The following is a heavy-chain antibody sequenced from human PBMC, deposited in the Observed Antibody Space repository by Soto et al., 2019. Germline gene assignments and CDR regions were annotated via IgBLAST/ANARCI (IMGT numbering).Heavy chain of an antibody. V-gene: IGHV4-30-2*01. D-gene: IGHD6-6*01. CDR3: AGRIAARPLGY. Sequence: QLQLQESGSGLVKPSQTLSLTCAVSGGSISSGGYSWSWIRQPPGKGLEWIGYIYHSGSTYYNPSPKIRVPISVARSKNQFSLKLSSVTAADTAVYYCAGRIAARPLGYWCQGTLVTVSS. CDR1: GGSISSGGYS. CDR2: IYHSGST. J-gene: IGHJ4*02.